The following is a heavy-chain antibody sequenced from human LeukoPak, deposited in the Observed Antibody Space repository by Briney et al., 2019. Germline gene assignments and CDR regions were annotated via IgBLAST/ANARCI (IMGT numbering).Heavy chain of an antibody. CDR2: TSYRSKWYN. D-gene: IGHD5-24*01. J-gene: IGHJ4*02. CDR3: AREAEITRFDY. Sequence: SQTLSLTCAISGDSVSTNSVAWKWIRQSPSRGLEWLGRTSYRSKWYNDYAVSVKSRITITPDTSKNQFSLQLNSVTPEDTAVYYCAREAEITRFDYWGEGTLVTVSS. V-gene: IGHV6-1*01. CDR1: GDSVSTNSVA.